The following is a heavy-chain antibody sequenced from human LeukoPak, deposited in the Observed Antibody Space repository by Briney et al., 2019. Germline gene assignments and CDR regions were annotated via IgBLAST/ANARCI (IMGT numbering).Heavy chain of an antibody. J-gene: IGHJ4*02. CDR3: ARIALSSGELDY. V-gene: IGHV3-30*04. D-gene: IGHD7-27*01. CDR2: ISYDGSNK. Sequence: GRSLGLSCAASGFTFSSYAMHWVRQAPGKGLEWVAVISYDGSNKYYADSVKGRFTISRDNSKNTLYLQMNSLRAEDTAVYYCARIALSSGELDYWGQGTLVTVSS. CDR1: GFTFSSYA.